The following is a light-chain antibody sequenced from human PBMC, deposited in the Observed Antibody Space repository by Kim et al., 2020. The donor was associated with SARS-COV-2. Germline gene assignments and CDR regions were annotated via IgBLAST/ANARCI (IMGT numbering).Light chain of an antibody. Sequence: EIVLTQSPGTLSLSPGERATLSCRASQSVSGTYLAWYQQKPGQAPRLLIYGASSRATGIPDRFSGSGSGTDFTLTIGRLEPEDFAVYYCQQYASSPRTFGQGTKVDIK. CDR2: GAS. J-gene: IGKJ1*01. CDR1: QSVSGTY. CDR3: QQYASSPRT. V-gene: IGKV3-20*01.